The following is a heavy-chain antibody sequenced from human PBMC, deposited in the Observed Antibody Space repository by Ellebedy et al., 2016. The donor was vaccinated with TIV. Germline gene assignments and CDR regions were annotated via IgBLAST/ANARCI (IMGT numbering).Heavy chain of an antibody. Sequence: GESLKISXAASGFTFSSYGMHWVRQAPGKGLEWVAVIWYDGSNKYYADSVKGRFTISRDNSKNTLYLQMNSLRAEDTAVYYCARDPFSPAAPPGGDYWGQGTLVTVSS. CDR3: ARDPFSPAAPPGGDY. CDR2: IWYDGSNK. D-gene: IGHD6-13*01. CDR1: GFTFSSYG. V-gene: IGHV3-33*01. J-gene: IGHJ4*02.